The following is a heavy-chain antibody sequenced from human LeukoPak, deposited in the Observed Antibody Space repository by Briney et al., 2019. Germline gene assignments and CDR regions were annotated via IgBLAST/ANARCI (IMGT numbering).Heavy chain of an antibody. CDR2: ISSSSSYI. CDR1: GFTFSSYS. V-gene: IGHV3-21*01. Sequence: PGGSLRLSCAASGFTFSSYSMSWVRQAPGKGLEWVSSISSSSSYIYYADSVKGRFTISRDNAKNSLYLQMNSLRAEDTAVYYCARDSLFGGDLVFDYRGQGTLVTVSS. J-gene: IGHJ4*02. CDR3: ARDSLFGGDLVFDY. D-gene: IGHD2-21*02.